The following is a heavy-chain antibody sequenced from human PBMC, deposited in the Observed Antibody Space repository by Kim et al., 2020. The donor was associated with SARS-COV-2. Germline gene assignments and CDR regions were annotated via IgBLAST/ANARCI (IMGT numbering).Heavy chain of an antibody. V-gene: IGHV4-39*02. Sequence: PSLKSRVIISLDTPNNHFSLKLTSATAADTAVYYCARPVRGARHDAFDIWGQGTVVTVSS. CDR3: ARPVRGARHDAFDI. D-gene: IGHD3-10*02. J-gene: IGHJ3*02.